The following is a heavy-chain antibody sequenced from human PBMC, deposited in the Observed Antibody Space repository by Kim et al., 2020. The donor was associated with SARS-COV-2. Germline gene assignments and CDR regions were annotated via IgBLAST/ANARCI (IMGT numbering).Heavy chain of an antibody. CDR2: INPGDGST. Sequence: ASVKVSCKASGYSFTSYYMHWVRQAPGQGLEWMGIINPGDGSTNYAQKFQGRVTMTRDPSTSTVYMELSSLRSEDTAVYYCARVHSGSREYWGQGTLVTVPS. D-gene: IGHD1-26*01. V-gene: IGHV1-46*03. CDR3: ARVHSGSREY. CDR1: GYSFTSYY. J-gene: IGHJ4*02.